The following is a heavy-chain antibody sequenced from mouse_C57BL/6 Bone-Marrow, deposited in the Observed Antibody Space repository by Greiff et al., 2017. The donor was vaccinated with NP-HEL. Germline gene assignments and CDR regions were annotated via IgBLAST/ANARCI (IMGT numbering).Heavy chain of an antibody. D-gene: IGHD2-1*01. V-gene: IGHV1-81*01. CDR2: IYPRSGNT. CDR3: ARSIYYGNGWFAY. CDR1: GYTFTSYG. Sequence: VQLQQSGAELARPGASVKLSCKASGYTFTSYGISWVKQRTGQGLEWIGEIYPRSGNTYYNEKFKGKATLTADKSSSTAYMELRSLTSEDSAVYFCARSIYYGNGWFAYWGQGTLVTVSA. J-gene: IGHJ3*01.